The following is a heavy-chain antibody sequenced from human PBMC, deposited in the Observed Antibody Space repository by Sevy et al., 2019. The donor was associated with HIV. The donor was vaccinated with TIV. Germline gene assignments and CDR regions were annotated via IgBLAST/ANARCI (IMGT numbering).Heavy chain of an antibody. D-gene: IGHD6-19*01. Sequence: GGSLRLSCAASGFTFDDYNMHWVRQAPGKGLEWVSLISWDGGSTYYADSVKGRFTISRDNSKNSLYLQMNSLRTEDTALYYCAKDSGYSSGWNNFDYWGQGTLVTVSS. J-gene: IGHJ4*02. CDR1: GFTFDDYN. CDR3: AKDSGYSSGWNNFDY. CDR2: ISWDGGST. V-gene: IGHV3-43*01.